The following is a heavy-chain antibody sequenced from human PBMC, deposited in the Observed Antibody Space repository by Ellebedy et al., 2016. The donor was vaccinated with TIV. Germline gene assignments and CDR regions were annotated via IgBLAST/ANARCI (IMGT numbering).Heavy chain of an antibody. Sequence: MPSETLSLTCTVSGGSMSNFYWSWIRQPPGKGLEWIGYTYSSGHTKYNPSLESRITISRETSKNQFSLSLSSVTAADTAVYYCAMQYCSDRSYYAFEVWGQGTLVTVSS. J-gene: IGHJ4*02. CDR1: GGSMSNFY. V-gene: IGHV4-59*01. CDR2: TYSSGHT. D-gene: IGHD2-15*01. CDR3: AMQYCSDRSYYAFEV.